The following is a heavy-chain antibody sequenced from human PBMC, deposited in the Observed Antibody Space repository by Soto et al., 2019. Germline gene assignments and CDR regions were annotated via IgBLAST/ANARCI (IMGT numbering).Heavy chain of an antibody. J-gene: IGHJ4*01. CDR2: ISYDGTNK. CDR1: GFIFSAYA. CDR3: ARDPSPYTSGWYGIDF. Sequence: GGSLRLSCAASGFIFSAYAMLWVRQAPGKGPEWVAAISYDGTNKYYADSIKGRFTISRDNSANTLFLQVNSLRREDTAMYYCARDPSPYTSGWYGIDFWGHGTLVTVSS. D-gene: IGHD6-19*01. V-gene: IGHV3-30*04.